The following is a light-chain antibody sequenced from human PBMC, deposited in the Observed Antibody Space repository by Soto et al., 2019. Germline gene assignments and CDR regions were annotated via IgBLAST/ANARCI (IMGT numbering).Light chain of an antibody. Sequence: DIQMTQSPSSLSAFVGDRVTITCRASQSISTCLAWYQQRQGRAPKLLIYHASSLRSGVPSRFSGSGSGTDFTLTISSLQPEDFATYYCQQNYRAPYTFGQGTKLETK. CDR3: QQNYRAPYT. V-gene: IGKV1-39*01. CDR2: HAS. J-gene: IGKJ2*01. CDR1: QSISTC.